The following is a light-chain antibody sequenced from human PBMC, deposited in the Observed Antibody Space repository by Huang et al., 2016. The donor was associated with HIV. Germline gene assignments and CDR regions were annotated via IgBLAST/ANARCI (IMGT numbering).Light chain of an antibody. J-gene: IGKJ1*01. CDR3: MQALQTPRT. V-gene: IGKV2-28*01. Sequence: DIVMTQSPLSLSVTPGEPASISFRSSQSLLHSNGYNYSDWYLQKPGQSPQLLIYLGSNRASRVPDRFSGSGAGTDFTLKISRVEAEDVGVYYYMQALQTPRTFGQGTKVEIK. CDR2: LGS. CDR1: QSLLHSNGYNY.